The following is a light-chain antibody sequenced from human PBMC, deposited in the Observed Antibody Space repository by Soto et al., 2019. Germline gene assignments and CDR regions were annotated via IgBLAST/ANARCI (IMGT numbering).Light chain of an antibody. CDR1: QSVSSQ. CDR2: GAS. CDR3: QQFNNWPRT. J-gene: IGKJ2*01. V-gene: IGKV3-15*01. Sequence: EIVMTQSPATLSVSPGERATLSCRASQSVSSQLAWYQQKPGQAPRLLIYGASIRATGIPARFSGSGSGTEFTLTISSLQSEDSAVYYCQQFNNWPRTFGQGTKLEIK.